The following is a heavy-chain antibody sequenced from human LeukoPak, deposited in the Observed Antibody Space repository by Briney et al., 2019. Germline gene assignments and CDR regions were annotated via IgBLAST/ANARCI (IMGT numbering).Heavy chain of an antibody. CDR2: IYYSGST. V-gene: IGHV4-39*01. CDR1: GGSISSSSSY. D-gene: IGHD6-19*01. Sequence: SETLSLTCTVSGGSISSSSSYWGWIRQPPGKGLEWIGSIYYSGSTYYNPSLKSRVTISVDTSKNQFSLKLSSVTASDRAIYYCARHLASRSSSGWYYVDYWGQGTLVTVSS. J-gene: IGHJ4*02. CDR3: ARHLASRSSSGWYYVDY.